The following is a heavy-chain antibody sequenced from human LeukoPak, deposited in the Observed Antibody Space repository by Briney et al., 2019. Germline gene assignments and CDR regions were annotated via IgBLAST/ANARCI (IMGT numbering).Heavy chain of an antibody. Sequence: SETLSLTCIVSGGSISSGDYYWSWIRQPPGKGLEWIAYMYYSGSTYYNPSLKRRVTMSADTSKNQLSLKLSSVTAADTAVYYCARPYYYDSRIDPWGQGILVTVSS. D-gene: IGHD3-22*01. J-gene: IGHJ5*02. CDR3: ARPYYYDSRIDP. CDR1: GGSISSGDYY. V-gene: IGHV4-30-4*01. CDR2: MYYSGST.